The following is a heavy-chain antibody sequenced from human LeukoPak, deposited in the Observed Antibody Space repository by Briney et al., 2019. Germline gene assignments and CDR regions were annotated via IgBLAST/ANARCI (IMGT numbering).Heavy chain of an antibody. J-gene: IGHJ4*02. D-gene: IGHD6-25*01. CDR3: ARDFSGYDVLDY. CDR2: IYDGGST. V-gene: IGHV4-31*03. Sequence: SETLSLTCTVSGGSISSGGYYWTWIRQHPGKGLEWIGYIYDGGSTYYNPSPKSRLSISVDTAKNQFSLKLSSVTAADTAVYYCARDFSGYDVLDYWGQGTLVTVSS. CDR1: GGSISSGGYY.